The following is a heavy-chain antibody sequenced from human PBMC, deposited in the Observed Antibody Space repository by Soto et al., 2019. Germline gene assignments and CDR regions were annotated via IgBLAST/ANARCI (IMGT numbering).Heavy chain of an antibody. CDR3: ARISDGDIVVVQAAIIDY. D-gene: IGHD2-2*01. CDR1: GGSFSGYY. CDR2: INHSGST. Sequence: QVHLQQWGAGLLKPSETLSLTCAVYGGSFSGYYWSWIRQPPGKGLEWIGEINHSGSTNYNPSLKSRVYISVDTSKNQFSMKLSSVTSADTAVYYCARISDGDIVVVQAAIIDYWGQGTLVTVSS. V-gene: IGHV4-34*01. J-gene: IGHJ4*02.